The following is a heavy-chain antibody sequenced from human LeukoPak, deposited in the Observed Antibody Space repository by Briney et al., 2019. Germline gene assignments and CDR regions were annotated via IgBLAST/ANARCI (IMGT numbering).Heavy chain of an antibody. V-gene: IGHV1-2*02. J-gene: IGHJ4*02. CDR2: VDPNSGGT. CDR3: ASYGGYSSGWYHFDY. Sequence: ASVKVSCKASGYTFTGYYMHWVRQAPGQGLEWMGWVDPNSGGTNYAQKFQGRVTMTRDTSISTAYMELSRLRSDDTAVYYCASYGGYSSGWYHFDYWGQGTLVTVSS. CDR1: GYTFTGYY. D-gene: IGHD6-19*01.